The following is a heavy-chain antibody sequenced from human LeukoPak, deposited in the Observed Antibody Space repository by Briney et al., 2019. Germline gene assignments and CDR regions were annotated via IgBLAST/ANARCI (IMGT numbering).Heavy chain of an antibody. J-gene: IGHJ4*02. CDR2: IYYRGST. V-gene: IGHV4-39*01. CDR3: ARHDYSNYEGFDN. CDR1: GGSISSSSYY. D-gene: IGHD4-11*01. Sequence: SETLSLTCTVSGGSISSSSYYWGWIRQPPGKGLEWIGSIYYRGSTYYNPSLKSRVTISVDTSKNQFSLKLSSVTAADTAAYYCARHDYSNYEGFDNWGQGTLVTVSS.